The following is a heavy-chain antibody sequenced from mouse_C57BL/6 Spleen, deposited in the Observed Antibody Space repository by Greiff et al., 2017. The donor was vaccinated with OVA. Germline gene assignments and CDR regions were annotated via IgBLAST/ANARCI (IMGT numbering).Heavy chain of an antibody. CDR2: IYPRSGNT. CDR3: ARSRDYGWFAY. J-gene: IGHJ3*01. V-gene: IGHV1-81*01. D-gene: IGHD2-4*01. Sequence: QVQLQQSGAELARPGASVKLSCKASGYTFTSYGISWVKQRTGQGLEWIGEIYPRSGNTYYNEKFKGKATLTADKSSSTAYMELRSLTSEDSAVYFCARSRDYGWFAYWGQGTLVTVSA. CDR1: GYTFTSYG.